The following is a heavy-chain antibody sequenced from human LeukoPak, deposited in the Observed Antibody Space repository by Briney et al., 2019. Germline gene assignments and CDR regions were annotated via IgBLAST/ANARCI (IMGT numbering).Heavy chain of an antibody. CDR2: ISGSGGST. D-gene: IGHD3-10*01. Sequence: PGGCLRLSCAASGFTFSSYAMSWVRQAPGKGLEWVSAISGSGGSTYYADSVKGRFTISRDNSKNTLYLQMNSLRAEDTAVYYCAKVAGAITMVRGEDYWGQGTLVTVSS. J-gene: IGHJ4*02. V-gene: IGHV3-23*01. CDR3: AKVAGAITMVRGEDY. CDR1: GFTFSSYA.